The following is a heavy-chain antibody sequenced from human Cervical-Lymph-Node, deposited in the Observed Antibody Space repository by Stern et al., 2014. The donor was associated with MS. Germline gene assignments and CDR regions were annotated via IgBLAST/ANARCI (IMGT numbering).Heavy chain of an antibody. J-gene: IGHJ4*02. CDR2: ISTSGTP. V-gene: IGHV4-4*07. CDR3: ARESGFRNYFDN. D-gene: IGHD3-3*01. Sequence: VQLVESGPGLVMPSETLSLTCSVSADSISGDFWAWIRQPAGMGPEWIGRISTSGTPNYSPSLMSRLSISIDTSKRQFSLNLRSVTAADTAVYYCARESGFRNYFDNWGQGILVTVSS. CDR1: ADSISGDF.